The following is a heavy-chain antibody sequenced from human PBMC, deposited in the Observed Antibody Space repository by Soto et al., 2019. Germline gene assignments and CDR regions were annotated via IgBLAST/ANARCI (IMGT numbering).Heavy chain of an antibody. D-gene: IGHD2-21*02. CDR3: AKTGPYCGGDCSRYFYGMDV. Sequence: GSLRLSCAASGFAFRTYAMAWVRQAPGKGLEWVSGIWGSGDRTFYADSVEGRFTISRDNSRNTLYLQMYSLTAEDTALYYCAKTGPYCGGDCSRYFYGMDVWGQGTTVTVSS. CDR2: IWGSGDRT. CDR1: GFAFRTYA. V-gene: IGHV3-23*01. J-gene: IGHJ6*02.